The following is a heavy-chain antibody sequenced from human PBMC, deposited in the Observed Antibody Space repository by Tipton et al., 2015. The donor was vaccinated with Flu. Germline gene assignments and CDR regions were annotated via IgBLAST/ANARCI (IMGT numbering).Heavy chain of an antibody. CDR3: LRAIAAAGNR. CDR2: IKQDGSEK. Sequence: VQLVQSGGGLVQPGGSLRLSCAASGFTLSSYWMSWVRQAPGKGLEWVANIKQDGSEKYYVDSVKGRFTISRDNAKNSLYLQMNSLRVEDTAVYYCLRAIAAAGNRWGQGTLVAVSA. J-gene: IGHJ4*02. V-gene: IGHV3-7*01. D-gene: IGHD6-13*01. CDR1: GFTLSSYW.